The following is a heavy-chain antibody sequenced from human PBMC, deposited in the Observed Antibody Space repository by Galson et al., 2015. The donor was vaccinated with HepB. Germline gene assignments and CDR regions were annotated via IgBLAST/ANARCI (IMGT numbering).Heavy chain of an antibody. CDR3: ARDGEGIPYYYYGMDV. V-gene: IGHV1-18*04. J-gene: IGHJ6*02. CDR2: ISAYNGNT. Sequence: SVKVSCKASGYTFTSYGISWVRQAPGQGLEWMGWISAYNGNTNYAQKLQGRVTMTTDTSTSTAYMELRSLRSDDTAVYYCARDGEGIPYYYYGMDVWGQGTTVTVSS. CDR1: GYTFTSYG. D-gene: IGHD3-10*01.